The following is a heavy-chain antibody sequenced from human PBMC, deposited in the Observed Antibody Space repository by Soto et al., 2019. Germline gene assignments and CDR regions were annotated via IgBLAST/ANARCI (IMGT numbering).Heavy chain of an antibody. J-gene: IGHJ6*02. CDR1: GFTFSTYG. CDR3: AKYWVRSGGSYSDCYGMDV. CDR2: ISYDASSE. Sequence: GGSLRLSCAASGFTFSTYGMHWVRQAPGKGLDWVAVISYDASSENYVDSVKGRFTISIDNSKNTVYLHMNSLRAEDTAVYYCAKYWVRSGGSYSDCYGMDVWGQGTTVTVSS. D-gene: IGHD1-26*01. V-gene: IGHV3-30*18.